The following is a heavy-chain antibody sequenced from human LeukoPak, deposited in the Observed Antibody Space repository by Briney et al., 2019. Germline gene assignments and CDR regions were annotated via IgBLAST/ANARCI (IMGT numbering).Heavy chain of an antibody. CDR1: GGTFSSYA. D-gene: IGHD3-9*01. CDR3: ATRSRPPDYDIDY. Sequence: SVKVSCKASGGTFSSYAISWVRQAPGQGLEWMGRIIPIFGTANYAEKFQGRVTITADTSTDTAYMELSSLRSEDTAVYYCATRSRPPDYDIDYWGQGTLVTVSS. CDR2: IIPIFGTA. J-gene: IGHJ4*02. V-gene: IGHV1-69*06.